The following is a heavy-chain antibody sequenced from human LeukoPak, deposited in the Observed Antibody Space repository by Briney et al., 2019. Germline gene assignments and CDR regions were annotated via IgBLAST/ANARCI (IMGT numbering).Heavy chain of an antibody. V-gene: IGHV4-59*12. Sequence: SETLSLTCAVYGGSFSGYYWSWIRQPPGKGLEWIGYIYYSGSTNYNPSLKSRVTISVDTSKNQFSLKLSSVTAADTAVYYCAQWLADAFDIWGQGTMVTVSS. CDR2: IYYSGST. CDR1: GGSFSGYY. D-gene: IGHD6-19*01. J-gene: IGHJ3*02. CDR3: AQWLADAFDI.